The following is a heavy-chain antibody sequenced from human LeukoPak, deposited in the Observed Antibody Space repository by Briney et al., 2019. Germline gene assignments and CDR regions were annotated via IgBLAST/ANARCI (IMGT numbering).Heavy chain of an antibody. CDR3: ARGGEGPSVVMWTHRPFDI. CDR2: IIPIFGTA. J-gene: IGHJ3*02. CDR1: GGTFSSYA. Sequence: ASVKVSCKASGGTFSSYAISWARQAPGQGLEWMGGIIPIFGTANYAQKFQGRVTITTDESTSTAYMELSSLRSEDTAVYYCARGGEGPSVVMWTHRPFDIWGQGTMVTVSS. D-gene: IGHD3/OR15-3a*01. V-gene: IGHV1-69*05.